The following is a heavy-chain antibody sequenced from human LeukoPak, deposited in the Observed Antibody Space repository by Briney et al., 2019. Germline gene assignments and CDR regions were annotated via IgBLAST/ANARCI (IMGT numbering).Heavy chain of an antibody. Sequence: PGGSLRLFCAASGFTFSSHWMHWVRQAPGKGLVWVSRIKSDGSSTSYAGSVKGRFTISRDNAKNTLYLQMNSLRAEDTAVYYCARDPDSSGYSTFQHWGQGTLVTVSS. D-gene: IGHD3-22*01. CDR1: GFTFSSHW. V-gene: IGHV3-74*01. CDR3: ARDPDSSGYSTFQH. CDR2: IKSDGSST. J-gene: IGHJ1*01.